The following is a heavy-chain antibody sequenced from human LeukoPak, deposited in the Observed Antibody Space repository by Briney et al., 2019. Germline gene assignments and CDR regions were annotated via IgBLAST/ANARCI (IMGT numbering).Heavy chain of an antibody. CDR3: ATSSGFGELSAYYYGMDV. D-gene: IGHD3-10*01. Sequence: PGGSLRLSCAASGFTFSSYAMSWVRQAPGKGLEWVSVIYSGGSTYYADSVKGRFTISRDNSKNTLYLQMNSLRAEDTAVYYCATSSGFGELSAYYYGMDVWGKGTTVTVSS. CDR2: IYSGGST. V-gene: IGHV3-53*01. J-gene: IGHJ6*04. CDR1: GFTFSSYA.